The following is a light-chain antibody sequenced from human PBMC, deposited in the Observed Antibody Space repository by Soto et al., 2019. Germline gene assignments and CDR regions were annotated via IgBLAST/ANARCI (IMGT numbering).Light chain of an antibody. Sequence: QSVVTQAPSVSGTPGQRVTISCSGSSSNLASNWVYWYQQLPGTAPKLLIYNNNQRPSGVPDRFSGSKSGNTASLTISGLQAEDEAEYYCSSYTNINTRACVFGTGTKLTVL. V-gene: IGLV1-44*01. CDR3: SSYTNINTRACV. CDR1: SSNLASNW. CDR2: NNN. J-gene: IGLJ1*01.